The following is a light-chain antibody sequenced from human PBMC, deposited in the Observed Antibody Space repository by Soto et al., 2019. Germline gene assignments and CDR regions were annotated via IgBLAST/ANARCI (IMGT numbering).Light chain of an antibody. CDR3: QQFHSFPWT. CDR1: QTIHSF. V-gene: IGKV1-5*01. CDR2: DAS. J-gene: IGKJ1*01. Sequence: DIQMTQSPTTLSAAVVDRVTITCRASQTIHSFLAWYQQKAGKAPKLLIYDASNLESGVPSRFSGSGSGTEFTLTVSSLQPDDFATFYCQQFHSFPWTFGQGTKVDIK.